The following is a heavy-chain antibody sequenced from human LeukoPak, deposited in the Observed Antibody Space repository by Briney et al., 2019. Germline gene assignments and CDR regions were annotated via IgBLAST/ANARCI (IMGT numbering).Heavy chain of an antibody. CDR2: IYSGGST. D-gene: IGHD4-23*01. Sequence: GGSLRLSCAASEFTFSSYAMSWVRQAPGKGLEWVSVIYSGGSTYYADSVKGRFTISRDNSKNTLYFQMNSLRAEDTAVYYCARLSVAAGFIDYWGQGTLVTVSS. CDR1: EFTFSSYA. V-gene: IGHV3-66*01. CDR3: ARLSVAAGFIDY. J-gene: IGHJ4*02.